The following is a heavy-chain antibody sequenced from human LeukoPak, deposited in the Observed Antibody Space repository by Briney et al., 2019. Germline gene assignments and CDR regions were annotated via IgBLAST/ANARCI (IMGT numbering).Heavy chain of an antibody. Sequence: SETLSLTCAVYGGSFSGYYWSWIRQPPGKGLEWIGEINHSGSTNYTPSLKSRVTISVDTSKNQFSLKLSSVTAADTAVYYCARGRDDYVWGSYRYTGPVYFDYWGQGTLVTVSS. V-gene: IGHV4-34*01. CDR1: GGSFSGYY. J-gene: IGHJ4*02. CDR3: ARGRDDYVWGSYRYTGPVYFDY. CDR2: INHSGST. D-gene: IGHD3-16*02.